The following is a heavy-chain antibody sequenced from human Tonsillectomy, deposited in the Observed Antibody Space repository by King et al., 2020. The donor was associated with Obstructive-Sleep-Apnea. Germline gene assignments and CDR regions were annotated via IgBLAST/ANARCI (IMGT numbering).Heavy chain of an antibody. CDR2: ISDCTSGTCS. Sequence: VQLVESGGGLVQPGGFLRLSCVASGFTFSKFAMSWVRQAPGRGLEWVSAISDCTSGTCSNSADSVKGRFNLSRYNSKNTLYLHMNSLRADDTALYYCAKDMGGGPAANFDYWGQGTLVTVSS. CDR1: GFTFSKFA. J-gene: IGHJ4*02. D-gene: IGHD2-2*01. CDR3: AKDMGGGPAANFDY. V-gene: IGHV3-23*04.